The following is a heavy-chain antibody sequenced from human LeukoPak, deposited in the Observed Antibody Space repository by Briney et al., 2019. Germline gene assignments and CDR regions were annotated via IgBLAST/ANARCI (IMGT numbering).Heavy chain of an antibody. Sequence: ASVKVSCKASGYTFTSYYMHWVRQAPGQGLEWMGIINPSGGSTSYAQKFQGRVTMTRDMSTSTAYMELSSLRSEDTAVYYCATGPRGMTTVTTFDYWGQGTLVTVSS. CDR3: ATGPRGMTTVTTFDY. D-gene: IGHD4-17*01. J-gene: IGHJ4*02. V-gene: IGHV1-46*01. CDR1: GYTFTSYY. CDR2: INPSGGST.